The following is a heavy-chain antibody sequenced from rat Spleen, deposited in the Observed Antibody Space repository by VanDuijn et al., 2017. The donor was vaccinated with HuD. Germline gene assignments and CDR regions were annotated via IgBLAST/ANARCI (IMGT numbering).Heavy chain of an antibody. J-gene: IGHJ3*01. CDR1: GYSITSTYR. V-gene: IGHV3-3*01. D-gene: IGHD4-3*01. Sequence: EVQLQESGPGLVKPSQSLSLTCSVTGYSITSTYRWNWIRKFPGNKLEWMGYINSAGSTNYNPSLKSRISITRDTSKNQFFLQVNSVTTEDTATYYCATGGTYNSGYEIWFAYWGQGTLVTVSS. CDR3: ATGGTYNSGYEIWFAY. CDR2: INSAGST.